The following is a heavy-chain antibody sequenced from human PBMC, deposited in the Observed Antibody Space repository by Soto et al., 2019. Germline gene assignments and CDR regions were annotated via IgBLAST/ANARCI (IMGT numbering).Heavy chain of an antibody. J-gene: IGHJ4*02. V-gene: IGHV1-69*01. Sequence: QVQLAQSGAEMTKPGSSVKVSCRASGGSFSDFAFSWVRQAPGQGLEWMGGIIPMFAATKYAQRLQDRVTITADESTKKVYLALNSLTSEDTAIYYCARGAIVAVPAALSSYHDYTNYRFDSWGQGTLVTVSS. D-gene: IGHD2-15*01. CDR2: IIPMFAAT. CDR3: ARGAIVAVPAALSSYHDYTNYRFDS. CDR1: GGSFSDFA.